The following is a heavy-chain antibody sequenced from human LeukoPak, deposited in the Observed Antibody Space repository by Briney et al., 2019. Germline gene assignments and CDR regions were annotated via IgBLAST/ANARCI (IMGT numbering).Heavy chain of an antibody. CDR2: INHSGST. V-gene: IGHV4-34*01. Sequence: SETLSLTCAVYGGSFSGYYWSWICQPPGKGLEWIGEINHSGSTNYNPSLKSRVTISVDTSKNQFSLKLSSVTAADTAVYYCARDVLLWFGEGENWFDPWGQGTLVTVSS. CDR1: GGSFSGYY. CDR3: ARDVLLWFGEGENWFDP. J-gene: IGHJ5*02. D-gene: IGHD3-10*01.